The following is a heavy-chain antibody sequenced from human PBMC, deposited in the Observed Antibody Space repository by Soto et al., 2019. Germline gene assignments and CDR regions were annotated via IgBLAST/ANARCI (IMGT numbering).Heavy chain of an antibody. J-gene: IGHJ6*02. Sequence: GGSLRLSCAASGFTFSSYGMHWVRQAPGKGLEWVAVISYDGSNKYYADSVKGRFTISRDNSKNTLYLQMNSLRAEDTAVYYCAKDSVGRIAADNYYYYYYGMDAWGQGTTVTVSS. CDR1: GFTFSSYG. V-gene: IGHV3-30*18. D-gene: IGHD6-13*01. CDR2: ISYDGSNK. CDR3: AKDSVGRIAADNYYYYYYGMDA.